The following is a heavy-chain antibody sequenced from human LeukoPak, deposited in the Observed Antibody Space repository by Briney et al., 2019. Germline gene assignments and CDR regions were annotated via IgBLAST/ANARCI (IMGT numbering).Heavy chain of an antibody. Sequence: GGSLRLSCAASGFTFSSYSMNWVRQAPGKGLEWVSSISSSSYIYYADSVKGRFTISRDNAKNSLYLQMNSLRAEDTAVYYCARDIDTAMATEDYWGQGTLVTVSS. D-gene: IGHD5-18*01. CDR2: ISSSSYI. J-gene: IGHJ4*02. V-gene: IGHV3-21*01. CDR1: GFTFSSYS. CDR3: ARDIDTAMATEDY.